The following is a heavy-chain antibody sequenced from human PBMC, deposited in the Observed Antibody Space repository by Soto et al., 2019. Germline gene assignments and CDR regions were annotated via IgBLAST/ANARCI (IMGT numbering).Heavy chain of an antibody. CDR3: ARVPGYDFWSGFGYYYGIDV. CDR1: GYTFTSYG. CDR2: ISAYNGNT. D-gene: IGHD3-3*01. J-gene: IGHJ6*02. V-gene: IGHV1-18*04. Sequence: QVQLVQSGAEVKKPGASVKVSCKASGYTFTSYGISWVRQAPGQGLEWMGWISAYNGNTNYAQKPQGRFTTHPDPSTSTAYTELMNLRSDDTAVYYCARVPGYDFWSGFGYYYGIDVWGQGTTVTVSS.